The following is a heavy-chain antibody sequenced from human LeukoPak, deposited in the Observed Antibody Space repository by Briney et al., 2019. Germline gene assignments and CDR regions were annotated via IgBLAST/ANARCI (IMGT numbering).Heavy chain of an antibody. Sequence: GASVKVSCMASGYSFTSYYMQWLRQAPGQGLEWMGIIDPSGGSTGYAPKFQGRVIMTRDTSTSTVYMDLSSLRSEDTAVYYCARDSSGSYDHWGQGTLVTVYS. D-gene: IGHD1-26*01. CDR3: ARDSSGSYDH. V-gene: IGHV1-46*01. CDR1: GYSFTSYY. J-gene: IGHJ1*01. CDR2: IDPSGGST.